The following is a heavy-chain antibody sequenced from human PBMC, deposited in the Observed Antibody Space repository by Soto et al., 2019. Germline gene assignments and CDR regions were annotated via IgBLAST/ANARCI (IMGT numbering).Heavy chain of an antibody. D-gene: IGHD3-10*01. CDR3: ATLWGQD. CDR1: GGSISSSSYY. CDR2: FYHSGST. V-gene: IGHV4-39*01. J-gene: IGHJ4*02. Sequence: QLQLQESGPGLVKPSETLSLTCTVSGGSISSSSYYWGWIRQPPGKGLEWIGRFYHSGSTYYNPSLKSRVTISVDTSKNQFSLKLSSVTVADTAVYYCATLWGQDWGQGTLVTVYS.